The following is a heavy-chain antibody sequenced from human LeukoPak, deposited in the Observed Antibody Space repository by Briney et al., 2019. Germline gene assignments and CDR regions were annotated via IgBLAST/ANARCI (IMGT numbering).Heavy chain of an antibody. CDR2: IYYSGST. D-gene: IGHD6-13*01. Sequence: SETLSLTCTVSGGSISSYYWSWIRQPPGKGLEWVGYIYYSGSTNYNPSLTRRVTISVEMSKTQFSLNLSSVTAADTAVYYCARGVREQQLVHNWFDPWGQGTLVTVSS. V-gene: IGHV4-59*01. J-gene: IGHJ5*02. CDR1: GGSISSYY. CDR3: ARGVREQQLVHNWFDP.